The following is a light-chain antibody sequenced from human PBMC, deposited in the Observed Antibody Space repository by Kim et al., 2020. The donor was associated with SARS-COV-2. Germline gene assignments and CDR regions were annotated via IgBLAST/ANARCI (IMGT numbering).Light chain of an antibody. Sequence: ATVGDRVTITCRASQSISYWLAWYQQKPGKAPKVLIYKASSLESGVPSRFSGSGSGTEFTLTISSLQPDDFATYYCQQYSRYPWTFGQGTKVDIK. CDR2: KAS. V-gene: IGKV1-5*03. CDR1: QSISYW. CDR3: QQYSRYPWT. J-gene: IGKJ1*01.